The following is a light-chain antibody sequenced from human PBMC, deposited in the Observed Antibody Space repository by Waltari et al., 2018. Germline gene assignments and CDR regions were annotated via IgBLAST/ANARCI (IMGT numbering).Light chain of an antibody. V-gene: IGLV2-8*01. J-gene: IGLJ2*01. CDR3: SSYAGSNNVV. CDR1: SSEVGRYNY. CDR2: EVS. Sequence: QSALTQPPSASGSPGQSVTLSCTATSSEVGRYNYVSWYQPHPGKAPKLMIYEVSKRPSGVPARLSGSKSGNTASLTVSGLQAEDEADYYCSSYAGSNNVVFGGGTKLTVL.